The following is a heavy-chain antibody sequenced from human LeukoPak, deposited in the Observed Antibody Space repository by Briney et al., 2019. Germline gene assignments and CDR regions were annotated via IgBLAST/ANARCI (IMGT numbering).Heavy chain of an antibody. CDR3: AKTHSHFPPYFDY. D-gene: IGHD4-11*01. J-gene: IGHJ4*02. Sequence: PSETLSLTCAVSGGSISTYNWWSWVRPPPGKGLEWIGEIFYSGSVNYNPSLKSRVTLSLDKSKNRFSLQLSSVTAADTAMYYCAKTHSHFPPYFDYWGQGTLVIVSS. V-gene: IGHV4-4*02. CDR2: IFYSGSV. CDR1: GGSISTYNW.